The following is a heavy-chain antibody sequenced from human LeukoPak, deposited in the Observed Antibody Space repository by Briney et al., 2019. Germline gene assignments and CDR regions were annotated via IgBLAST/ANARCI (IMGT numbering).Heavy chain of an antibody. CDR2: INHSGST. J-gene: IGHJ4*02. CDR3: ARDRSGGWYPETDY. V-gene: IGHV4-34*01. CDR1: GGSFSGYY. Sequence: SETLSLTCAVYGGSFSGYYWSWIRQPPGKGLEWIGEINHSGSTNYNPSLKSRVTISVDTSKNQFSLKLSSVTAADTAVYYCARDRSGGWYPETDYWGQGTLVTVSS. D-gene: IGHD6-19*01.